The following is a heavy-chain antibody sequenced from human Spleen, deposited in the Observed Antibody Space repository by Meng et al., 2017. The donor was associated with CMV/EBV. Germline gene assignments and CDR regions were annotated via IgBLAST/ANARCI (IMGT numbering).Heavy chain of an antibody. CDR3: ARDLYSGSNRGY. CDR2: ISYDGNNK. CDR1: GFNFRSYA. D-gene: IGHD1-26*01. J-gene: IGHJ4*02. V-gene: IGHV3-30*04. Sequence: GESLKISCVASGFNFRSYAMHWVRQPPGKGLEWVAVISYDGNNKYYADSVKGRYTISRDNSKNTLYLQMNSLRTNDTAVYYCARDLYSGSNRGYWGQGTLVTVSS.